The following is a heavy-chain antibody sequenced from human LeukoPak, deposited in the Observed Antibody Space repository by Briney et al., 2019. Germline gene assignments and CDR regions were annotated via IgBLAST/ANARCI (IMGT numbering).Heavy chain of an antibody. D-gene: IGHD2-15*01. CDR3: ARVNIVVVVADAFDI. J-gene: IGHJ3*02. CDR2: ISYDGSNK. Sequence: GGSLRLSCAASGFTFSSYAMYWVRQAPGKGLEWVAVISYDGSNKYYADSVKGRFTISRDNSKNTLYLQMNSLRAEDTAVYYCARVNIVVVVADAFDIWGQGTMVTVSS. V-gene: IGHV3-30-3*01. CDR1: GFTFSSYA.